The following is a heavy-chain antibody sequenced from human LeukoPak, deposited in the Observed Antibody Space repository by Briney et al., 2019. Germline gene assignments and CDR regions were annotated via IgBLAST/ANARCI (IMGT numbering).Heavy chain of an antibody. D-gene: IGHD2-8*01. CDR2: ISDTGAPT. V-gene: IGHV3-23*01. Sequence: GGSLRLSCAGSGFTFSSYPMSWLPQPPGEGREWVSPISDTGAPTYHAASVKGRFTISRDNSRSTLYLQMNSLRAEDSALYYCAKDTSIGRYCTNGVCSPFDYWGQGTLVTVSS. CDR3: AKDTSIGRYCTNGVCSPFDY. CDR1: GFTFSSYP. J-gene: IGHJ4*02.